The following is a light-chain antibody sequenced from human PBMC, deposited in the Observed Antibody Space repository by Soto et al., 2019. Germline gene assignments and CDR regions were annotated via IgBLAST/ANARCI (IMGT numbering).Light chain of an antibody. J-gene: IGKJ1*01. CDR1: QNINSK. V-gene: IGKV1-39*01. CDR3: QQSYKSPPT. CDR2: AAT. Sequence: EIQMTLSPFSLSASVGDRVTITCRASQNINSKLNWYQQKPGEVPKLLIYAATSLQSGVPSRFSGSGSGTDFTLTISSLQPEDFATYYCQQSYKSPPTFGQGTKVDIK.